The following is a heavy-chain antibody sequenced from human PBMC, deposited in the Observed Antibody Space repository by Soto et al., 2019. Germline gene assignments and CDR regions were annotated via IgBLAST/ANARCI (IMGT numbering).Heavy chain of an antibody. CDR3: AKGLSDEARFDY. J-gene: IGHJ4*02. CDR1: GLTFSDFY. Sequence: RRLSCAASGLTFSDFYMSWIRQAPGRGLEWVSNIRTSGSDTNYADSVKGRFTISRDNGKKSLYLEMKSLRVEDTAVYYCAKGLSDEARFDYWGQGILVTVSS. CDR2: IRTSGSDT. V-gene: IGHV3-11*05.